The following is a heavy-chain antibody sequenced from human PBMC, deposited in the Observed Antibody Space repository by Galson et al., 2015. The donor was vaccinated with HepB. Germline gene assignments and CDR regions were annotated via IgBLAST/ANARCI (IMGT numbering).Heavy chain of an antibody. CDR2: IKKDGNEK. Sequence: SLRLSCAASGYTFRTYWMNWVRQAPGKGLEWVANIKKDGNEKYYVDSVKGRFTISRDNAKNTLYLQMNSLRAEDTAVYYCAREDGSGWYHYWGQGTLVTVSS. CDR1: GYTFRTYW. V-gene: IGHV3-7*01. CDR3: AREDGSGWYHY. J-gene: IGHJ4*02. D-gene: IGHD6-19*01.